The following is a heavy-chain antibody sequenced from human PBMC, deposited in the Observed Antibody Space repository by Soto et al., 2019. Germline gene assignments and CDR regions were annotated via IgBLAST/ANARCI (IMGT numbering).Heavy chain of an antibody. Sequence: PSQTLSLTSTVSGGSISSYYWSWLRQPPGKGLEWIGYIYYSGSTNYNPSLKSRVTISVDTSKNQFSLKLSSVTAADTAVYYCARGAIYGDYAVDWFDPWGQGTLVTVSS. D-gene: IGHD4-17*01. J-gene: IGHJ5*02. CDR3: ARGAIYGDYAVDWFDP. CDR1: GGSISSYY. CDR2: IYYSGST. V-gene: IGHV4-59*08.